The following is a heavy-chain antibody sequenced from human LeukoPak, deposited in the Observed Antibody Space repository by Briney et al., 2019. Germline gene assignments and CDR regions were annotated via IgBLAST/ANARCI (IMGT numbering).Heavy chain of an antibody. J-gene: IGHJ4*02. CDR1: GYTFTSYY. CDR3: ARDRYRTRIAVAGYFDY. V-gene: IGHV1-46*01. D-gene: IGHD6-19*01. Sequence: WASVKVSCKASGYTFTSYYMHWVRQAPGQGLEWMGIINPSGGSTSYAQKFQGRVTMTRDTSTSTAYMELSSLRSEDTAVYYCARDRYRTRIAVAGYFDYWGQGTLVTVSS. CDR2: INPSGGST.